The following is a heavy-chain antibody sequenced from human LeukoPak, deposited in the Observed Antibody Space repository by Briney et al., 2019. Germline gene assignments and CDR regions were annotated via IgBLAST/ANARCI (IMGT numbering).Heavy chain of an antibody. CDR2: IYYSGST. V-gene: IGHV4-39*01. CDR1: GGSISSSSYY. CDR3: ARTLSGNYWVGWFDP. Sequence: SETLSLTCTVSGGSISSSSYYWGWIRQPPGKGLEWIGSIYYSGSTYYNPSLKSRVTISVDTSKNQFSLKLSSVTAADTAVYYCARTLSGNYWVGWFDPWGQGTLVTVSS. J-gene: IGHJ5*02. D-gene: IGHD1-26*01.